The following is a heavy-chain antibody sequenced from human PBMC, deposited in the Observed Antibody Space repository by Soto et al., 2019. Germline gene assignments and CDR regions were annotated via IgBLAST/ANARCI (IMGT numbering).Heavy chain of an antibody. V-gene: IGHV5-51*01. CDR2: IYPGDSDT. D-gene: IGHD6-19*01. CDR3: ARQMSGWHDAFDI. CDR1: GYSFTSYW. J-gene: IGHJ3*02. Sequence: PGESLKISCKGSGYSFTSYWIGWVRQMPGKGLESMGIIYPGDSDTRYSPSFQGQVTISADKSISTAYLQWSSLKASDTAMYYCARQMSGWHDAFDIWGQGTMVTVSS.